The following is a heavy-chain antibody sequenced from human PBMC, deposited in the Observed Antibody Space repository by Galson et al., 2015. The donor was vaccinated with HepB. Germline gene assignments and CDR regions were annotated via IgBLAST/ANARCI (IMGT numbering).Heavy chain of an antibody. D-gene: IGHD2-21*01. CDR2: ISYDGSNK. CDR3: AKVGAYMRFRAHDFDY. Sequence: SLRLSCAASGFTFSSYGMHWVRQAPGKGLEWVAVISYDGSNKYYADSVKGRFTISRDNSKNTLYLQMNSLRAEDTAVYYCAKVGAYMRFRAHDFDYWGQGTLVTVSS. CDR1: GFTFSSYG. V-gene: IGHV3-30*18. J-gene: IGHJ4*02.